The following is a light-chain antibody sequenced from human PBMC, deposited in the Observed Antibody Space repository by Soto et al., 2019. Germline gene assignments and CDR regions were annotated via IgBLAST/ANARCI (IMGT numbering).Light chain of an antibody. J-gene: IGKJ2*01. CDR3: QQYRSRPYT. CDR1: QSISPW. Sequence: DIQMTQSPSTLSAYVGERVTITCRAGQSISPWLAWYQKKPGKAPNLLIYRASNLQTGVPSRFSGSGSGTEFTLTINSLQPDDFATYYCQQYRSRPYTFGQGTKLEIE. V-gene: IGKV1-5*03. CDR2: RAS.